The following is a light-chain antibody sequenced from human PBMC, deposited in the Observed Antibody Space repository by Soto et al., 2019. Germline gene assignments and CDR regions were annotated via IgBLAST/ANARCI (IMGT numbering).Light chain of an antibody. CDR2: GAS. Sequence: EIVLTQSPGTLSLSPGERATLSCRASQSVSSSYLAWYQQKPGQAPRLLIYGASSRATGILDRFSGSGSGTDFTLTISRLEPEDFAVYYCQHHDTFGQGTKLEIK. V-gene: IGKV3-20*01. CDR1: QSVSSSY. CDR3: QHHDT. J-gene: IGKJ2*01.